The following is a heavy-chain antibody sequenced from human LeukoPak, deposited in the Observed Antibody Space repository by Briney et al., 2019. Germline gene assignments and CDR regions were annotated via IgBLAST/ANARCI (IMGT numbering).Heavy chain of an antibody. CDR1: GGSISSYY. D-gene: IGHD5-18*01. Sequence: SETLSLTCTVSGGSISSYYWSWIRQPPGKGMEWIGEINHSGSTNYNPSLKSRVTISLDTTKNQFSLKLSSVTAADTAVYYCARRRGYSYGRGAFDIWGQGTMVTVSS. CDR2: INHSGST. V-gene: IGHV4-34*01. CDR3: ARRRGYSYGRGAFDI. J-gene: IGHJ3*02.